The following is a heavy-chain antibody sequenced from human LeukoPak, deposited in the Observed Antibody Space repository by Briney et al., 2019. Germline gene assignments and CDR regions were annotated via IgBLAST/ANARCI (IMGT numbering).Heavy chain of an antibody. D-gene: IGHD3-10*01. CDR2: ISSSGSTI. CDR1: GFTFSDYY. Sequence: GGSLRLSCAASGFTFSDYYMSWIRQAPGKGLEWVSYISSSGSTIYYADSVKGRFTISRDNAKNSLYLQMNSLRAEDTAVYYCARDRDYYYGSGSYYKNRGKYYFDYWGQGTLVTVSS. V-gene: IGHV3-11*01. J-gene: IGHJ4*02. CDR3: ARDRDYYYGSGSYYKNRGKYYFDY.